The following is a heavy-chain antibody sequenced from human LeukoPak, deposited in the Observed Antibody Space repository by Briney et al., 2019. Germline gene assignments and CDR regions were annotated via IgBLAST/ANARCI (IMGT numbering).Heavy chain of an antibody. Sequence: GGSLRPSCAASGFTFSSYSMNRVRQAPGKGLEWVSSISSSSSYIYYADSVKGRFTISRDNAKNSLYLQMNSLRAEDTAVYYCARDPSPLVDTAMAYDYWGQGTLVTVSS. CDR2: ISSSSSYI. D-gene: IGHD5-18*01. V-gene: IGHV3-21*01. J-gene: IGHJ4*02. CDR1: GFTFSSYS. CDR3: ARDPSPLVDTAMAYDY.